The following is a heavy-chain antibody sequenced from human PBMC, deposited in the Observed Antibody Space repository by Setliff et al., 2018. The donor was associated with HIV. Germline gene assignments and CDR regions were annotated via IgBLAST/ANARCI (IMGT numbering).Heavy chain of an antibody. D-gene: IGHD1-1*01. CDR3: ARGTYTSRRGAFDI. Sequence: TLSLTCAVYGGSFSGYYWSWIRQPPGKGLEWIGEINHSGSTNYNPSLKSRVTISVDTSKNQFSLKVSSVTGADTAVYYCARGTYTSRRGAFDIWGQGTMVTVSS. J-gene: IGHJ3*02. CDR1: GGSFSGYY. V-gene: IGHV4-34*09. CDR2: INHSGST.